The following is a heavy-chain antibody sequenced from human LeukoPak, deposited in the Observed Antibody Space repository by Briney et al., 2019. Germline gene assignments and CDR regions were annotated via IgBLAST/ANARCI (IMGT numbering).Heavy chain of an antibody. V-gene: IGHV3-53*01. Sequence: GGSLRLSCAASGFTFSSYSMNWVRQAPGKGLEWVSVIYSGGSTYYADSVKGRFTISRDNSKNTLYLQMNSLRAEDTAVYYCAREMAVTDGAFDIWGQGTMVTVSS. CDR2: IYSGGST. D-gene: IGHD2-21*02. CDR1: GFTFSSYS. CDR3: AREMAVTDGAFDI. J-gene: IGHJ3*02.